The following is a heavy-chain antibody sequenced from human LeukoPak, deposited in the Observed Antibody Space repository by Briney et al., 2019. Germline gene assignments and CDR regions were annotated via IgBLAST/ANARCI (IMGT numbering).Heavy chain of an antibody. J-gene: IGHJ6*02. D-gene: IGHD5-18*01. Sequence: GRSLRLSCAASGFTFSSYAMSWVRQAPGKGLEWVSAISGSGGSTYYADSVKGRFTISRDNSKNTLYLQMNSLRAEDTAVYYCAKDRFGVDTAMTYYYYYGMDVRGQGTTVTVSS. CDR2: ISGSGGST. V-gene: IGHV3-23*01. CDR3: AKDRFGVDTAMTYYYYYGMDV. CDR1: GFTFSSYA.